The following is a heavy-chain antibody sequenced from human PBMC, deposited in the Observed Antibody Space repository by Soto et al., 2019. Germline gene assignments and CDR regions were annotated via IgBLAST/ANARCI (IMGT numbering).Heavy chain of an antibody. J-gene: IGHJ6*02. CDR1: GFTFGDYA. CDR2: IRGKAYAGTT. V-gene: IGHV3-49*04. CDR3: TRHGGNTYLGYYFYGVDV. D-gene: IGHD2-15*01. Sequence: PGGSLRLSCTASGFTFGDYAMSWVRQAPGKGLEWVGFIRGKAYAGTTEYAASVKGRFTISRDDSKSIAYLQMNSLKTEDTAVYYCTRHGGNTYLGYYFYGVDVWGQGTTVTVYS.